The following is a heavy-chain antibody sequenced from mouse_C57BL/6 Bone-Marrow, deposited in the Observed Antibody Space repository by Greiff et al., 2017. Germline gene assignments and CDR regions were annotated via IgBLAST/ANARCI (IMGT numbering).Heavy chain of an antibody. CDR2: IYPRDGSP. CDR3: ARDYGSSYWYFDV. V-gene: IGHV1-85*01. D-gene: IGHD1-1*01. Sequence: QVQLQQSGPELVKPGASVKLSCKASGYTFTSYDINWVKQRPGQGLEWIGWIYPRDGSPKYNEKIKGKATLTVDTSSSTAYMELHSLTSEDSAVYFCARDYGSSYWYFDVWGTGTTVTVSS. J-gene: IGHJ1*03. CDR1: GYTFTSYD.